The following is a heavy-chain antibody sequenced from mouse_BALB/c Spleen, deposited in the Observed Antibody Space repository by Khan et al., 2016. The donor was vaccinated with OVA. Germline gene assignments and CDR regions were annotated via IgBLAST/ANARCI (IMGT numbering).Heavy chain of an antibody. CDR1: GFTFSDYG. V-gene: IGHV5-15*02. CDR3: ARGGGTAPFAY. J-gene: IGHJ3*01. CDR2: ISDLAYTI. D-gene: IGHD1-2*01. Sequence: EVELVESGGGLVQPGGSRKLSCAASGFTFSDYGMAWVRQAPGKGPEWVAFISDLAYTIYYADTVPGRFTISRETAKHTLYLEMGSLRAEDTAIYYCARGGGTAPFAYWGLGTLVTVSA.